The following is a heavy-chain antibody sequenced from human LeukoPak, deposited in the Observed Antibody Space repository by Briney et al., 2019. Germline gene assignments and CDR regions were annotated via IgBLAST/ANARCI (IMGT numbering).Heavy chain of an antibody. D-gene: IGHD5-24*01. V-gene: IGHV3-7*01. CDR2: IKQDGSEE. CDR1: GFTFSSYW. Sequence: GGSLRLSCAASGFTFSSYWMSWVRQAPGKGLEWVANIKQDGSEEYYVDSVKGRFTISRDNAKNSLYLQMNSLRAEDTAVYYCARERDGYNYGYYFDYWGQGTLVTVSS. J-gene: IGHJ4*02. CDR3: ARERDGYNYGYYFDY.